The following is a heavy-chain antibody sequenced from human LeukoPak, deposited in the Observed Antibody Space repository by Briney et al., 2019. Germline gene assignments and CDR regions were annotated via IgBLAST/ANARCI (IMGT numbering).Heavy chain of an antibody. CDR2: ISYDGSNK. Sequence: PGGSLRLSCAASGFTFDDYAMHWVRQAPGKGLEWVAVISYDGSNKYYADSVKGRFTISRDNSKNTLYLQMNSLRAEDTAVYYCAREHGVGAIFDYWGQGTLVTVSS. V-gene: IGHV3-30*01. CDR1: GFTFDDYA. J-gene: IGHJ4*02. CDR3: AREHGVGAIFDY. D-gene: IGHD1-26*01.